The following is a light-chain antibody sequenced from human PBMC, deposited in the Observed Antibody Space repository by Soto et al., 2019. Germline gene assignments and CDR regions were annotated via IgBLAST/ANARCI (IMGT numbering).Light chain of an antibody. CDR3: SSYAGTNTPYV. Sequence: QSALTQPPSASGSPGQSVTISCTGTSSDVGGYYYVSWYQQHPGKAPKLMIYEVSKRPSGDPDRFSGSKSGNTASLTVSGLQAEDEADYYCSSYAGTNTPYVFGTGTKLTVL. J-gene: IGLJ1*01. CDR2: EVS. CDR1: SSDVGGYYY. V-gene: IGLV2-8*01.